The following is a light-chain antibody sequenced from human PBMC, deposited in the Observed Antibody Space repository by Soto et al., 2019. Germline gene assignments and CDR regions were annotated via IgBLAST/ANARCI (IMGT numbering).Light chain of an antibody. J-gene: IGKJ5*01. CDR2: FGS. V-gene: IGKV2-28*01. CDR1: QTLLHSHGYNY. Sequence: EIVMTQFPISLPVTTGDPASICFKSSQTLLHSHGYNYMDWYVQKPGQSPQLLIYFGSFRASGVPDRFSGSGSGTDFTLTISRVEAEDFGVYYCMQSLQTPITFGQGTRLEIK. CDR3: MQSLQTPIT.